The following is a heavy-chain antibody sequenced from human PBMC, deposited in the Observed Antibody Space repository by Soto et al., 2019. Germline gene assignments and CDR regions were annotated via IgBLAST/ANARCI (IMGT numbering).Heavy chain of an antibody. CDR3: AKEGGDFWSCYYMKYFQH. CDR1: GFTFSSYG. Sequence: QVQLVESGGGVVQPGRSLRLSCAASGFTFSSYGMHWVRQAPGKGLEWVAVISYDGSNKYYADSVKGRFTISRDNSKNTLYLQMNSLRAEDTAVYYCAKEGGDFWSCYYMKYFQHWGQGTLVTVSS. V-gene: IGHV3-30*18. CDR2: ISYDGSNK. D-gene: IGHD3-3*01. J-gene: IGHJ1*01.